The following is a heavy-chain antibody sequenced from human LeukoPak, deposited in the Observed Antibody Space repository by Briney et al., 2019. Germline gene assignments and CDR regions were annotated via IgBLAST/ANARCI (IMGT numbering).Heavy chain of an antibody. J-gene: IGHJ6*02. CDR2: ISAYNGNT. D-gene: IGHD2-2*02. V-gene: IGHV1-18*01. Sequence: ASVKVSCKASGYTFTSYGISWVRQAPGQGLEWMGWISAYNGNTNYAQKLQGRVTMTTDTSTSTAHMELRSLRSDDTAVYYCASLGYCSSTSCYTHYYYGMDVWGQGTTVTVSS. CDR1: GYTFTSYG. CDR3: ASLGYCSSTSCYTHYYYGMDV.